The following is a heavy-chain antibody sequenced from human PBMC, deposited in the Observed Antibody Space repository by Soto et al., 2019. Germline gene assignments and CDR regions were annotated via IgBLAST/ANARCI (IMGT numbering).Heavy chain of an antibody. D-gene: IGHD5-12*01. V-gene: IGHV3-30-3*01. CDR2: ISYDGSNK. CDR1: GFTFSSYA. Sequence: VGSLRLSCAASGFTFSSYAMHWVRQAPGKGLEWVAVISYDGSNKYYADSVKGRFTISRDNSKNTLYLQMNSLRAEDTAVYYCAASGYRIIVATRPYYYYGMDVWGQGTTVTVSS. J-gene: IGHJ6*02. CDR3: AASGYRIIVATRPYYYYGMDV.